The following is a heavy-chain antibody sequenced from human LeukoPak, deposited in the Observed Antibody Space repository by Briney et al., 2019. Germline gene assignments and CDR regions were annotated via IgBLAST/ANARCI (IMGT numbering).Heavy chain of an antibody. CDR3: ASVGRYSYGSFDY. CDR1: GFTFSTYT. V-gene: IGHV3-23*01. Sequence: PGGSLRLSCAASGFTFSTYTMSWVRQAPGKGLEWVSALSVNGDNTYYADSVKGRFTISRDNSKNTLCLQMNSLRAEDTALYCCASVGRYSYGSFDYWGQGTLVTVSS. CDR2: LSVNGDNT. D-gene: IGHD5-18*01. J-gene: IGHJ4*02.